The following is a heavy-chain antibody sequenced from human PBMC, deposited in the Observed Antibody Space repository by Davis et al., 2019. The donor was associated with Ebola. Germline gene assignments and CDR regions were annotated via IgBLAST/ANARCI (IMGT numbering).Heavy chain of an antibody. CDR2: IYWDNDK. D-gene: IGHD4-17*01. V-gene: IGHV2-5*02. CDR3: AHRVGRLTPESYFDY. Sequence: SGPTLVKPTQTLTLTCTFSGFSLSTSGVGVGWIRQPPGKALEWLALIYWDNDKRYSPSLKSRLTITKDTSKNQVVLTMTNMDPVDTATYYCAHRVGRLTPESYFDYWGQGTLVTVSS. CDR1: GFSLSTSGVG. J-gene: IGHJ4*02.